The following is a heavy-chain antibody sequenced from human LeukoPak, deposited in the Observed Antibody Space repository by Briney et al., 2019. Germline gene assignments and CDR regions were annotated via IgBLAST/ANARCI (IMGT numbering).Heavy chain of an antibody. CDR1: GFTFGNYP. J-gene: IGHJ4*02. Sequence: GGSLRLSCVASGFTFGNYPMTWVRQAPGKGLEWVSVVSANGVSTLYANSVKGRFTISRDNTMNTLYLQMSSLTAEDTAVYYCAKDRGYTTGRDFDYWGQGALVTASS. V-gene: IGHV3-23*01. CDR3: AKDRGYTTGRDFDY. CDR2: VSANGVST. D-gene: IGHD3-10*01.